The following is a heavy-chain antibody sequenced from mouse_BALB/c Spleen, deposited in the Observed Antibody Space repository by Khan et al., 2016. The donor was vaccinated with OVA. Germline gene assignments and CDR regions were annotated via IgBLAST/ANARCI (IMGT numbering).Heavy chain of an antibody. CDR1: GYSITTNYA. D-gene: IGHD1-1*01. J-gene: IGHJ4*01. CDR2: ISYSGST. CDR3: ARKNDYGYAVDY. V-gene: IGHV3-2*02. Sequence: EVKLEESGPGLVKPSQSLSLTCTVTGYSITTNYAWDWIRQFPGNKLEWMGYISYSGSTSYNPSLKSRISITRDTSKNQFFLQLNSVTTEDTATYYCARKNDYGYAVDYWGQGTSVTVSS.